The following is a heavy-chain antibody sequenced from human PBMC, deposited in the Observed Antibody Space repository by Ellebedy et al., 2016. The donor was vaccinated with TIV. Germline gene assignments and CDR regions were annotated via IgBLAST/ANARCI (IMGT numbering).Heavy chain of an antibody. CDR3: ARVYSSSSWGFEY. CDR1: GFSLTTTGMS. D-gene: IGHD6-6*01. CDR2: IDWDDDK. Sequence: SGPTLVKPTQTLTLTCTFSGFSLTTTGMSVHWIRQPPGKALEWLARIDWDDDKKYTTSLSTRLTISKDTSKNQVVLSMSNMDPVDTGTYYCARVYSSSSWGFEYWGQGTLVTVSS. J-gene: IGHJ4*02. V-gene: IGHV2-70*11.